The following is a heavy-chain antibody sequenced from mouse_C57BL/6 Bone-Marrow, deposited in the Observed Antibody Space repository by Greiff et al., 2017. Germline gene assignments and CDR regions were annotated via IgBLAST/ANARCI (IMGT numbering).Heavy chain of an antibody. D-gene: IGHD1-1*01. CDR3: ARGLGTTVRSAMDY. CDR1: GFTFSSYA. J-gene: IGHJ4*01. Sequence: VQLVESGGGLVKPGGSLKLSCAASGFTFSSYAMSWVRQTPEKRLEWVATISDGGSYTYYPDNVKGRFTISRDNAKNNLYLQMSHLKSEDTAMYYCARGLGTTVRSAMDYWGQGTSVTVSS. V-gene: IGHV5-4*01. CDR2: ISDGGSYT.